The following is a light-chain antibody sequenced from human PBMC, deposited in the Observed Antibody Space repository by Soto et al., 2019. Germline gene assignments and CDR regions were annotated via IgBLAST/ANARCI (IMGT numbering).Light chain of an antibody. J-gene: IGLJ2*01. Sequence: PSGVSSRFSGYRSGNTASLTISGLQAEDEGEYYCFSYPYNETHVVFGGGTKVTVL. CDR3: FSYPYNETHVV. V-gene: IGLV2-14*01.